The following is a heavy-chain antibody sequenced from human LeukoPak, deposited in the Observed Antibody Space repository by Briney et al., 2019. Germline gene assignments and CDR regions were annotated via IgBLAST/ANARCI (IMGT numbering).Heavy chain of an antibody. V-gene: IGHV3-7*03. Sequence: GGSLRLSCVASGFTFSIYWMTWVRQAPGKGLEWVANIKQDASEKSYVDSVKGRFIISRDNAKKSLYLQMNSLRAEDTAVYYCAKQLGYCSDGSCYFPYWGQGTLVTVSS. CDR3: AKQLGYCSDGSCYFPY. D-gene: IGHD2-15*01. CDR1: GFTFSIYW. CDR2: IKQDASEK. J-gene: IGHJ4*02.